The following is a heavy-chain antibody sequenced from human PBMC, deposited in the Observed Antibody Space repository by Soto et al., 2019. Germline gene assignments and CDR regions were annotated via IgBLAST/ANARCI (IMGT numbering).Heavy chain of an antibody. J-gene: IGHJ5*02. CDR2: IYYSGST. CDR1: GGSISSYY. Sequence: SETLSLICTVSGGSISSYYWSWIRQPPGKGLEWIGYIYYSGSTNYNPSLKSRVTISVDTSKNQFSLKLSSVTAADTAVYYCARVYNCSSTSCYTRDNWFDPWGQGTLVTVSS. D-gene: IGHD2-2*02. V-gene: IGHV4-59*01. CDR3: ARVYNCSSTSCYTRDNWFDP.